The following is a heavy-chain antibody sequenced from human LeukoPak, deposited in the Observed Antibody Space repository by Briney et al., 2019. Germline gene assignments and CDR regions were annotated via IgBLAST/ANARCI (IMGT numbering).Heavy chain of an antibody. J-gene: IGHJ3*02. D-gene: IGHD6-13*01. Sequence: GASVKVSCKASGYTFTSYAMHWVRQAPRQRLEWMGLINAGNGNTKYSQKFQGRVTITRDTSASTAYMELSSLRSEDTAVYYCARCSWGQQLVRGGDAFDIWGQGTMVTVSS. CDR3: ARCSWGQQLVRGGDAFDI. V-gene: IGHV1-3*01. CDR2: INAGNGNT. CDR1: GYTFTSYA.